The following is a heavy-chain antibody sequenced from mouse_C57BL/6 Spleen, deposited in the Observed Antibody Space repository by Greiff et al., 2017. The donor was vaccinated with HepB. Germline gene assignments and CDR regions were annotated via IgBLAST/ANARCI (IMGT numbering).Heavy chain of an antibody. Sequence: EVHLVESEGGLVQPGSSMKLSCTASGFTFSDYYMAWVRQVPEKGLEWVANINYDGSSTYYLDSLKSRFIISRDNAKNILYLQMSSLKSEDTATYYCARDRKAAAMDYWGQGTSVTVSS. J-gene: IGHJ4*01. CDR1: GFTFSDYY. CDR3: ARDRKAAAMDY. CDR2: INYDGSST. D-gene: IGHD3-2*02. V-gene: IGHV5-16*01.